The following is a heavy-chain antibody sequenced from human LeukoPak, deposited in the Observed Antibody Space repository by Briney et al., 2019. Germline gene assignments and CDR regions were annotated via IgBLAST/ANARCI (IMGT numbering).Heavy chain of an antibody. CDR2: ISAYNGNT. J-gene: IGHJ1*01. Sequence: ASVKVSCKASGYTFTSYGISWVRQAPGQGLEWMGWISAYNGNTNYAQKLQGRVTMTTDTSTSTAYMELRSLRSDDTAVCYCARDPYRGSYSPEYFQHWGQGTLVTVSS. D-gene: IGHD1-26*01. CDR3: ARDPYRGSYSPEYFQH. V-gene: IGHV1-18*01. CDR1: GYTFTSYG.